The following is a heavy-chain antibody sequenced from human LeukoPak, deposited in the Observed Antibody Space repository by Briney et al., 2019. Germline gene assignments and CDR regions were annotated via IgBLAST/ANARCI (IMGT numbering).Heavy chain of an antibody. CDR2: ISSSSSYI. V-gene: IGHV3-21*01. CDR3: AIDRYSSGWYTFDY. Sequence: ETLSLTCTVSGSSISTYYWSWIRQAPGKGLGWVSSISSSSSYISYADSVKGRFTISRDNAENSLDLQMNSLRAEDTAVYYCAIDRYSSGWYTFDYWGQGTLVTVSS. D-gene: IGHD6-19*01. J-gene: IGHJ4*02. CDR1: GSSISTYY.